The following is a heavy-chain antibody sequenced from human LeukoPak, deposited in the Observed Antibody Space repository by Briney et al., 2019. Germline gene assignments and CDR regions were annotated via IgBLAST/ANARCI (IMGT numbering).Heavy chain of an antibody. CDR2: INSTGRTT. D-gene: IGHD6-6*01. CDR3: AREYSSWFDY. V-gene: IGHV3-74*01. Sequence: PGVCLRLSCAASGLTFSSYRMHWAPQAPGKARVWVSRINSTGRTTNCADSVRGRFTISRDNAKNTLYLQMNSLRAEDTAVYYCAREYSSWFDYWGQGTLVTVSS. J-gene: IGHJ4*02. CDR1: GLTFSSYR.